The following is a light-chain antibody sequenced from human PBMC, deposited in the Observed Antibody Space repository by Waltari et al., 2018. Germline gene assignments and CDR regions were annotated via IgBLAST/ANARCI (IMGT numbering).Light chain of an antibody. CDR1: SSNIGTNY. V-gene: IGLV1-47*01. CDR3: AAWDDSLGARFV. Sequence: QSVLTQPPSASGTPGQRVTISCSGSSSNIGTNYLYWYQQLPGTAPKLLIYRNSQRPSGVPDRFSGSQSGTAASLAVSGRRSEDEADYYCAAWDDSLGARFVFGTGTKVTVL. CDR2: RNS. J-gene: IGLJ1*01.